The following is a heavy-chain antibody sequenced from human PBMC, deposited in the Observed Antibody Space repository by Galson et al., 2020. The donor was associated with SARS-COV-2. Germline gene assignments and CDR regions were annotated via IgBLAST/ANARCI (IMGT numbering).Heavy chain of an antibody. CDR1: GFTFSSYG. V-gene: IGHV3-33*01. Sequence: GGSLRLSCAASGFTFSSYGMHWVRQAPGKGLEWVAVIWYDGSNKYYADSVKGRFTISRDNSKNTLYLQMNSLRAEDTAVYYCARDLYFDSLLPLDDWGQGTLVTVSS. CDR3: ARDLYFDSLLPLDD. D-gene: IGHD3-9*01. CDR2: IWYDGSNK. J-gene: IGHJ4*02.